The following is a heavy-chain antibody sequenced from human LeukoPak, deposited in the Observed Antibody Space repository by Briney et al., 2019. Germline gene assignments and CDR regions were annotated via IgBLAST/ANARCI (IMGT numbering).Heavy chain of an antibody. D-gene: IGHD6-19*01. V-gene: IGHV4-34*01. J-gene: IGHJ4*02. CDR1: GGSFSGYY. CDR2: NNHSGST. CDR3: ARDLSTTVAGDY. Sequence: SETLSLTCAVYGGSFSGYYWSWIRQPPGKGLEWIGENNHSGSTNYKPSLKSRVTISVDTSKNEFALKLSSVTAADTAVYYCARDLSTTVAGDYWGQGTLVTAS.